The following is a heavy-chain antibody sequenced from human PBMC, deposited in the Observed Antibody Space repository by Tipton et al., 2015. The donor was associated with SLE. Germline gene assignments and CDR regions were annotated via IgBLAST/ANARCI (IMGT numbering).Heavy chain of an antibody. V-gene: IGHV4-59*11. CDR3: AREAQAVGYFDY. CDR1: GGSFSGHY. Sequence: TLSLTCAVYGGSFSGHYWSWIRQPPGKGLEWIGYIYYSGSTNYNPSLKSRVTISVDTSKNQFSLKLSSVTAADTAVYYCAREAQAVGYFDYWGQGTLVTVSS. D-gene: IGHD3-10*01. CDR2: IYYSGST. J-gene: IGHJ4*02.